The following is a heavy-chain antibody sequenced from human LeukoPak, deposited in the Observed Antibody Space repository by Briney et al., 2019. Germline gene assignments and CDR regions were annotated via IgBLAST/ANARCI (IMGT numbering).Heavy chain of an antibody. V-gene: IGHV1-18*01. Sequence: ASVKVSCKASGYTFTSYGISWVRQAPGQGLEWMGWISAYNGNTKYAQKLQGRVTMTTDTSTSTAYMELRSLRSDDTAVYYCARDDSEYSSNWFPFDYWGQGTLVTVSS. J-gene: IGHJ4*02. CDR1: GYTFTSYG. D-gene: IGHD6-13*01. CDR3: ARDDSEYSSNWFPFDY. CDR2: ISAYNGNT.